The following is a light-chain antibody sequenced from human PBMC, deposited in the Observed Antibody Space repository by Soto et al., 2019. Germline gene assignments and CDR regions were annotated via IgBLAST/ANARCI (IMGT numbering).Light chain of an antibody. Sequence: DIQMTQSPSTLSASVGDRVTITCRANQTIITLLAWYHHKPGQAPKLLIYKASSLQSGVSSRFSGSGSGTEFTLTISSLQPDDFATYYCQQYNYYSRTFGQGTKVDIK. CDR2: KAS. CDR3: QQYNYYSRT. V-gene: IGKV1-5*03. J-gene: IGKJ1*01. CDR1: QTIITL.